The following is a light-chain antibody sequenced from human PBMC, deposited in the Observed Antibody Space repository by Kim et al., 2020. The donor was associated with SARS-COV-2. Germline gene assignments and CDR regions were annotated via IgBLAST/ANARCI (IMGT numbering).Light chain of an antibody. CDR1: LSLRY. V-gene: IGKV3-20*01. J-gene: IGKJ1*01. Sequence: LSLYPGERATLSCRASLSLRYLAWYQQKPGQAPKLLIYGVSTRAPGIPDRFSGSGSGTDFTITISRLESEDFAVYYCQYYGTTRTFGQGTKVDIK. CDR2: GVS. CDR3: QYYGTTRT.